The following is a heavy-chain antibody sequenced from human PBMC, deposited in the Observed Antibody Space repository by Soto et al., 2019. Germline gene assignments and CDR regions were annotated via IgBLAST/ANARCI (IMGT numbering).Heavy chain of an antibody. CDR2: ISSSGSTI. J-gene: IGHJ4*02. CDR3: ARESRYDILTGPNGLDY. D-gene: IGHD3-9*01. V-gene: IGHV3-48*03. Sequence: PGGSLRLSCAASGFTFSSYEMNWVRQAPGKGLEWVSYISSSGSTIYYADSVKGRFTISRDNAKNSLYLQMNSLRAEDTAVYYCARESRYDILTGPNGLDYWGQGTLVTVSS. CDR1: GFTFSSYE.